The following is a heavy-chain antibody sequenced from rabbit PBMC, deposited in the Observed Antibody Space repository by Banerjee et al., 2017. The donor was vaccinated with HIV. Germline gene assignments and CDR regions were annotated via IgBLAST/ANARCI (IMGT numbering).Heavy chain of an antibody. CDR2: IDAGSGGST. CDR1: GFSFSSYYY. D-gene: IGHD8-1*01. V-gene: IGHV1S40*01. CDR3: ARRYAGSSYFTNNL. J-gene: IGHJ4*01. Sequence: QSLEESGGDLVQPEGSLTLTCTASGFSFSSYYYMCLVRQAPGKGLEWIACIDAGSGGSTYYTTWAKGRFTISKSSSTTVTLQMTSLTAADTATYFCARRYAGSSYFTNNLWGPGTLVTVS.